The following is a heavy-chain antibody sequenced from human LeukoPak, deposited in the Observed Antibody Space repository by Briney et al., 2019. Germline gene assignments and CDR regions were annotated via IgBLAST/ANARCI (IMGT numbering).Heavy chain of an antibody. V-gene: IGHV4-34*01. J-gene: IGHJ4*02. CDR1: GGSFSGYY. Sequence: PSETLSLTCAVYGGSFSGYYWSWVRQPPGKGLEWIGEINHSGSTNYNPSLKSRATISVDTSKNQFSLKLSSVTAADTAVYYCARGPLVSRFLEWSVTPAFDYWGQGTLVTVSS. CDR3: ARGPLVSRFLEWSVTPAFDY. CDR2: INHSGST. D-gene: IGHD3-3*01.